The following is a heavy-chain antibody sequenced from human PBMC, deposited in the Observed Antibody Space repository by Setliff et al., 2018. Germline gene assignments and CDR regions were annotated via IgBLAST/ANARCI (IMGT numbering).Heavy chain of an antibody. D-gene: IGHD6-19*01. Sequence: ASETLSLTCTVSGGSVNSGYDNWNWLRQPAGKGLEWIGHINRRGSTNFPPSLKSRVTISLDTSKNQFSLNLTSVTAADTAVYYCARASSGWYSAYYYYMDVWGKGTTVTVSS. V-gene: IGHV4-61*09. J-gene: IGHJ6*03. CDR3: ARASSGWYSAYYYYMDV. CDR2: INRRGST. CDR1: GGSVNSGYDN.